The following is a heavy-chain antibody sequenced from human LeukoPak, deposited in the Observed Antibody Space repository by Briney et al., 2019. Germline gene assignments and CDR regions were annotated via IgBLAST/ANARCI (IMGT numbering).Heavy chain of an antibody. Sequence: ASVKVSCKASGYTFTSFGISWVRQAPGQGLEWMGWISPYNGNTNYAQNLQGRVTMTTDTSTRTAYMELRSLRSDDTAMYYCARVGGWARDDYKADAFHIWGQGTMVTVSS. CDR3: ARVGGWARDDYKADAFHI. CDR2: ISPYNGNT. CDR1: GYTFTSFG. J-gene: IGHJ3*02. D-gene: IGHD6-19*01. V-gene: IGHV1-18*01.